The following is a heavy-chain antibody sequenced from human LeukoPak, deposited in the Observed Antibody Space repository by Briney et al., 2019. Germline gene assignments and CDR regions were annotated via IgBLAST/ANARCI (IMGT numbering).Heavy chain of an antibody. CDR3: ARLGRRFYNMDV. Sequence: MASETLPLTCTVSGGSISNYYWSWIRQPPGKGLEWIGYIYYSGSTNYNPSLKSRVTISVDTSKNQFSLKLISVTAADTAVYYCARLGRRFYNMDVWGQGTTVTVSS. D-gene: IGHD1-1*01. CDR2: IYYSGST. CDR1: GGSISNYY. V-gene: IGHV4-59*12. J-gene: IGHJ6*02.